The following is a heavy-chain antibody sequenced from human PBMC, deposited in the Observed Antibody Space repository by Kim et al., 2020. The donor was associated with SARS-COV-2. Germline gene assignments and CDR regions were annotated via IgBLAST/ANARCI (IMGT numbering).Heavy chain of an antibody. Sequence: SETLSLTCTVSGGSISSGSYYWSWIRQPAGKGLEWIGRIYTSGSTNYNPSLKSRVTISVDTSKNQFSLKLSSVTAADTAVYYCARGRCSGGSCYRYWFDPWGQGTLVTVSS. V-gene: IGHV4-61*02. CDR3: ARGRCSGGSCYRYWFDP. CDR2: IYTSGST. CDR1: GGSISSGSYY. D-gene: IGHD2-15*01. J-gene: IGHJ5*02.